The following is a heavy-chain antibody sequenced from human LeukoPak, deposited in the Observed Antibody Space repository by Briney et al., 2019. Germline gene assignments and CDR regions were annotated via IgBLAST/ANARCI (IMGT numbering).Heavy chain of an antibody. Sequence: PGGSLRLSCTGSGFTFGTYGIHWVRQAPGKGLRWVSAIHNDVSKEYYADSVKGRFPISRDNSRNTVYLQMNSLRPDDTALYYCARDRWYDNGGRQAAFDIWGQGTMVTASS. CDR1: GFTFGTYG. V-gene: IGHV3-33*01. D-gene: IGHD3-22*01. CDR3: ARDRWYDNGGRQAAFDI. J-gene: IGHJ3*02. CDR2: IHNDVSKE.